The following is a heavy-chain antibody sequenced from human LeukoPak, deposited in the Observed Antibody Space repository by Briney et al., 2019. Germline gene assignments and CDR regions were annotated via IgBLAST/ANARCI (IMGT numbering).Heavy chain of an antibody. CDR2: ISSTSSYI. J-gene: IGHJ4*02. CDR3: ARDPFSSGSY. V-gene: IGHV3-21*01. CDR1: GFTFSRYT. Sequence: GGSLRLSCAASGFTFSRYTMNWGRQAPGKGLEWASSISSTSSYIHYADSVKGRFTISRDNAKNSLFLQMNSLRAEDTAVYYCARDPFSSGSYWGQGTLVTVSS. D-gene: IGHD3-10*01.